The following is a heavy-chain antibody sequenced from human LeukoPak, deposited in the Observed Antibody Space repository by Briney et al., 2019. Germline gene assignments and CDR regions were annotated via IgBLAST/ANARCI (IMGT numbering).Heavy chain of an antibody. V-gene: IGHV3-7*01. CDR2: IKPDGSAQ. Sequence: GGSLRLSCAASGFTFSNSWMSWVRQAPGKGLEWVATIKPDGSAQYYVDSVKGRFTISRDNAKNSLFLQINSLRAEDTAVYYCAREYSSSWYPFDYWGQGTLVTVSS. CDR3: AREYSSSWYPFDY. D-gene: IGHD6-13*01. CDR1: GFTFSNSW. J-gene: IGHJ4*02.